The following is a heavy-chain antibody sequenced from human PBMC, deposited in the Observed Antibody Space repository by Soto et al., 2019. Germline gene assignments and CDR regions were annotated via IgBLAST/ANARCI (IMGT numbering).Heavy chain of an antibody. Sequence: QVQLVESGGGVVQPGRSLRLSCAASGFTFSYYGMHWVRQAPGKGLEWVAVISSDGSNEYYGDSVKGRFTVSRDNSKNTLSLKMNSLRAEDTAVYYWAGDHPWGTDMNKATDHWGQGTLVTVSS. J-gene: IGHJ4*02. CDR1: GFTFSYYG. D-gene: IGHD3-16*01. V-gene: IGHV3-30*03. CDR2: ISSDGSNE. CDR3: AGDHPWGTDMNKATDH.